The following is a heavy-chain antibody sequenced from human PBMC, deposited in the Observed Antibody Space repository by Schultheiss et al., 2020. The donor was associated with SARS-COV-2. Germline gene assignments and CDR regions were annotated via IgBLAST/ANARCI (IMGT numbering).Heavy chain of an antibody. CDR2: INQDGSEK. D-gene: IGHD3-3*01. CDR3: AKVGWSGYYEGYYYMDV. CDR1: GFSFSNSW. J-gene: IGHJ6*03. Sequence: GGSLRLSCAASGFSFSNSWMDWVRQAPGKGLEWVANINQDGSEKYYVDSVEGRFTISRDNAKNTLYLQMNSLRAEDTAVYYCAKVGWSGYYEGYYYMDVWGKGTTVTVSS. V-gene: IGHV3-7*02.